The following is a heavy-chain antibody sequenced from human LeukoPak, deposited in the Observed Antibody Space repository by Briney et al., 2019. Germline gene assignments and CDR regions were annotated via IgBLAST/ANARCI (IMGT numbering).Heavy chain of an antibody. CDR1: GFIFSDYY. CDR3: ARGATGDPFDM. J-gene: IGHJ3*02. Sequence: AGGSLRLSCAASGFIFSDYYMSWIRQAPGKGLEWVSYISSSGSPIYYADSVKGRFTISRDNAKNSLYLQMSSLRAEDTAVYYCARGATGDPFDMWGQGTMVSVSA. CDR2: ISSSGSPI. D-gene: IGHD1-1*01. V-gene: IGHV3-11*04.